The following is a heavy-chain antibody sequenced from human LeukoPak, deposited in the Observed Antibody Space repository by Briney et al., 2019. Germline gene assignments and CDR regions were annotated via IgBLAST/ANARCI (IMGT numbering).Heavy chain of an antibody. D-gene: IGHD4/OR15-4a*01. CDR1: GGTFSSYA. CDR3: ARGGAATANYYFDY. J-gene: IGHJ4*02. Sequence: SVKVSCKASGGTFSSYAISWVRQAPGQGLEWMGGIIPIFGTANYAQKFQGRVMITADESTSTAYMELSSLRSEDTAVYYCARGGAATANYYFDYWGQGTLVTVSS. CDR2: IIPIFGTA. V-gene: IGHV1-69*01.